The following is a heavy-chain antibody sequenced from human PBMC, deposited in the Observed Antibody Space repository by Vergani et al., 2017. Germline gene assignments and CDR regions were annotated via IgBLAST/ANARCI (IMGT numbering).Heavy chain of an antibody. J-gene: IGHJ4*02. CDR1: GGSISSGSYY. CDR3: ARGKRTGDGYNSETIDY. CDR2: IYTSGST. D-gene: IGHD5-24*01. Sequence: QVQLQESGPGLVKPSQTLSLTCTVSGGSISSGSYYWSWIRQPAGKGLEWIGRIYTSGSTNYNPSLKSRVTMSVDTSKNQFSLKLSSVTAADTAVYYCARGKRTGDGYNSETIDYWGQGTLVTVSS. V-gene: IGHV4-61*02.